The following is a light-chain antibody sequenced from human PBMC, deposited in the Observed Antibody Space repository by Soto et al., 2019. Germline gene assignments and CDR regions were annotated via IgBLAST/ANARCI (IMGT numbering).Light chain of an antibody. V-gene: IGKV4-1*01. CDR3: QQYYSPPVT. Sequence: DIVMTQSPDSLAVSLGERATINCKSSQSVLYSSNNKNYLAWYQQKPGQPPKLLIYWASTRQFGVPDRFSGSGSGTDFTLIISSLQAEDVGIYYFQQYYSPPVTFGGGTKVEIK. CDR1: QSVLYSSNNKNY. J-gene: IGKJ4*01. CDR2: WAS.